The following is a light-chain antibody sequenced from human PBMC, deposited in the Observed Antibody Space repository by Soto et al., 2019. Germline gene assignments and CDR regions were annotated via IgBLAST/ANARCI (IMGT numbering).Light chain of an antibody. CDR2: DAS. CDR3: QQRSNWPPLT. Sequence: IVLTQSPATLSLSPGEKATLSCTASQSVSSYLAWYQQKPGQAPRLLIYDASNRATGIPARFSGSGSGTDFTLTISSLEPEDFAVYYCQQRSNWPPLTFGGGTKVDI. V-gene: IGKV3-11*01. J-gene: IGKJ4*01. CDR1: QSVSSY.